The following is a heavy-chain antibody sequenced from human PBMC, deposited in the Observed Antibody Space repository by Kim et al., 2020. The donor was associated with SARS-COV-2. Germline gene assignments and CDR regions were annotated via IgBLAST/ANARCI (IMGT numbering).Heavy chain of an antibody. Sequence: GGSLRLSCLASGLTVSTNYMSWVRQAPGKGLEWVSMTYSAGHTYYADSVKGRFTVSRDTSKNTVFLQMNNLRAADTAAYYCALETFDYWGQGTLVTVSS. J-gene: IGHJ4*02. CDR2: TYSAGHT. CDR1: GLTVSTNY. CDR3: ALETFDY. V-gene: IGHV3-66*01. D-gene: IGHD3-3*01.